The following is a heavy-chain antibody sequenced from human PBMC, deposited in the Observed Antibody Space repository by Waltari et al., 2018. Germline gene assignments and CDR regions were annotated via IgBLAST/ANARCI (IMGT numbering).Heavy chain of an antibody. CDR3: ARDIVKYAVTYYYYYGMDV. D-gene: IGHD4-17*01. CDR1: GGTFSSYA. V-gene: IGHV1-69*13. J-gene: IGHJ6*02. Sequence: QVQLVQSGAEVKKPGSSVKVSCKASGGTFSSYAISWVRQAPGQGLEWMGGLIPNVGKANDAQKFQCRVTITADESTSTAYMELSSLRSEDTAVYYCARDIVKYAVTYYYYYGMDVWGQGTTVTVSS. CDR2: LIPNVGKA.